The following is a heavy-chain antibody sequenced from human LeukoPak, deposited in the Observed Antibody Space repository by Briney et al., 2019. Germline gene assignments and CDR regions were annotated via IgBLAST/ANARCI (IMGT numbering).Heavy chain of an antibody. CDR1: GFTFSSYS. V-gene: IGHV3-21*01. CDR3: ARDVTTDY. CDR2: ISSSSSYT. D-gene: IGHD1-1*01. J-gene: IGHJ4*02. Sequence: GGSLRLSCAASGFTFSSYSMNWVRQAPGKGLEWVSSISSSSSYTYYADSVKGRFTISRDNAKNSLYLQMNSLRAEDTAVYYCARDVTTDYWGQGTLVTVSS.